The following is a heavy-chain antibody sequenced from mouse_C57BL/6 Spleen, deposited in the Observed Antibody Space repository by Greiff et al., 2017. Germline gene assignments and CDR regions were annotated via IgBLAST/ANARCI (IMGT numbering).Heavy chain of an antibody. CDR2: ISSGSSTI. CDR3: ARPYSNYVNYAMDY. J-gene: IGHJ4*01. Sequence: EVKVVESGGGLVKPGGSLKLSCAASGFTFSDYGMHWVRQAPEKGLEWVAYISSGSSTIYYADTVKGRFTISRDNAKNTLFLQMTSLRSEDTAMYYCARPYSNYVNYAMDYWGQGTSVTVSS. D-gene: IGHD2-5*01. V-gene: IGHV5-17*01. CDR1: GFTFSDYG.